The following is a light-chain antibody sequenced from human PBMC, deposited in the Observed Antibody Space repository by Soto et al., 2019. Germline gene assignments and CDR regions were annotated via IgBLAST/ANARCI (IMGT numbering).Light chain of an antibody. CDR1: SSDVGSYNL. CDR2: EGS. Sequence: QSALTQPASVSGSPGQSITISCTGTSSDVGSYNLVSWYQQDPGKAPKLVIYEGSKRPSGVSIRFSGSKSGNTASLTISGLQAEDEADYYCCSYAAGSTSYVFGTGTKITVL. J-gene: IGLJ1*01. CDR3: CSYAAGSTSYV. V-gene: IGLV2-23*01.